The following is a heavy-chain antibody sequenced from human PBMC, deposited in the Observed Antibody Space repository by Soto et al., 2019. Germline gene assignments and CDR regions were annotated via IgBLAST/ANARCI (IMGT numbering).Heavy chain of an antibody. D-gene: IGHD3-9*01. V-gene: IGHV4-39*01. Sequence: QLQLQESGPGLEKPWETLSLTCSVSDDSINSDKYYWGWIRQPPGKGLEWIGSVYYRGNAYYNPSLKTRVTISLDKSKSQSSLKLNSVTAADSAVYFCARLEGLATISYYFDFWGPGALVTVSS. CDR1: DDSINSDKYY. J-gene: IGHJ4*02. CDR2: VYYRGNA. CDR3: ARLEGLATISYYFDF.